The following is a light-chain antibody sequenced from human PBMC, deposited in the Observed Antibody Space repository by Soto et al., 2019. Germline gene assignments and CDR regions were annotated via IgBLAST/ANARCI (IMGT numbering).Light chain of an antibody. CDR1: SSDVGGYNY. CDR2: DVT. J-gene: IGLJ2*01. V-gene: IGLV2-14*03. Sequence: QSVLTQPASVSGSPGQSITVSCTGTSSDVGGYNYVAWYQHHPGKAPKLMIYDVTNRPSGVSNRFSGSKSGNTASLTISGLQAEDEADYYCRSYTSSSAVVFGGGTKVTVL. CDR3: RSYTSSSAVV.